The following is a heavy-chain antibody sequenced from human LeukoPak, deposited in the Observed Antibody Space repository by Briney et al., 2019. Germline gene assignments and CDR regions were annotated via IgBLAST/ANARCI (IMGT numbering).Heavy chain of an antibody. CDR3: AREGRYISGWYYFDY. V-gene: IGHV3-33*08. Sequence: GGSLRLSCAASGFTFRIYAMSWVRQAPGKGLEWVAVIWYDGSNKYYADSVKGRFTISRDNSKNALYLQMNSLRAEDTAVYYCAREGRYISGWYYFDYWGQGTLVTVSS. D-gene: IGHD6-19*01. J-gene: IGHJ4*02. CDR2: IWYDGSNK. CDR1: GFTFRIYA.